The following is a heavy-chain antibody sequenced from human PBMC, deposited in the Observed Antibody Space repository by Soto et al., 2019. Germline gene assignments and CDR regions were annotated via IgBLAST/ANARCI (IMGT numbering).Heavy chain of an antibody. CDR1: GGTFSSYA. D-gene: IGHD5-18*01. Sequence: QVQLVQSGAEVKKPGSSVKVSCKASGGTFSSYAISWVRQAPGQGLEWMGGIIPIFGTANYAQKFQVRVTITADKSTSTAYMELSSLRSEDTAVYYCARELEVDTAMVTGSYFDYWGQGTLVTVSS. J-gene: IGHJ4*02. CDR3: ARELEVDTAMVTGSYFDY. V-gene: IGHV1-69*06. CDR2: IIPIFGTA.